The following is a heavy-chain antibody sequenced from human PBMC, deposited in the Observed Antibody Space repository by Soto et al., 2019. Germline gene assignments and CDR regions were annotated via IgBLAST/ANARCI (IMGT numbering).Heavy chain of an antibody. V-gene: IGHV1-69*01. CDR3: ASPTVTTSKPGFDY. J-gene: IGHJ4*02. Sequence: QVQLVQSGAEVKKPGSSVKVSCKASGGTFSSYAISWVRQAPGQGLEWMGGIIPIFGTANYAQKFQGRVTITADESTSIAYMELSSLRSEDTAVYYCASPTVTTSKPGFDYWGQGTLVTVSS. CDR1: GGTFSSYA. D-gene: IGHD4-17*01. CDR2: IIPIFGTA.